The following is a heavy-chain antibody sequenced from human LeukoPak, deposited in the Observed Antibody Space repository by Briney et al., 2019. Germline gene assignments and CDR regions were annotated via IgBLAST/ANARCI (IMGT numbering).Heavy chain of an antibody. V-gene: IGHV4-59*01. J-gene: IGHJ4*02. D-gene: IGHD5-24*01. CDR1: GGSISSYY. CDR3: ARDGDGYPFDY. Sequence: PSETLSLTCTVSGGSISSYYWSWIRQPPGKGLEWIGYIYCSGSTNYNPSLKSRVTISVDTSKNQFSLKLSSVTAADTAVYYCARDGDGYPFDYWGQGTLVTVSS. CDR2: IYCSGST.